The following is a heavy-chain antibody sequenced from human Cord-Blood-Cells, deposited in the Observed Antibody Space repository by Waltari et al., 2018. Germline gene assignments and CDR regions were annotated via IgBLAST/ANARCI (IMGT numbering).Heavy chain of an antibody. CDR3: ARVRQQLVQDY. D-gene: IGHD6-13*01. Sequence: AGLLKPSETLSLTCAVYGGSFSGYYWSWIRQPPGKGLEWIGEINHSGSTNYNPSLKSRVTISVDTSKNQFSLKLSSVTAADTAVYYCARVRQQLVQDYWGQGTLVTVSS. J-gene: IGHJ4*02. V-gene: IGHV4-34*01. CDR1: GGSFSGYY. CDR2: INHSGST.